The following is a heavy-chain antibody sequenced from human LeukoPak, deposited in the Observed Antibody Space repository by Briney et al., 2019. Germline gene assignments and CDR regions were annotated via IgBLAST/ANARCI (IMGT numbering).Heavy chain of an antibody. CDR1: GFTFTSYA. CDR2: ISRGGDNT. CDR3: AAGYSRGGGFDY. Sequence: GVSLRLSCAASGFTFTSYAMSWVRQAPGKGLEWVSSISRGGDNTYYADSVKGRFTISRHNSKNTLSLQLNSLRAEDTAVFFGAAGYSRGGGFDYWGQGTLVTVSS. J-gene: IGHJ4*02. D-gene: IGHD6-13*01. V-gene: IGHV3-23*01.